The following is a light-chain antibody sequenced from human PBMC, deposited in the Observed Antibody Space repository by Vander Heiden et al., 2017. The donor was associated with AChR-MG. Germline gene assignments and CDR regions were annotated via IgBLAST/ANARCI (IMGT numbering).Light chain of an antibody. CDR1: SSNIGVGSD. Sequence: QSVLAQPPSVSGAPGQRVTISCTGSSSNIGVGSDVHWYQHLPGTAPKLLIYGNNHRPSGVPDRFSGSKSGASASLAITGLQTEDEADYYCQSYDSSLSDSGVVFGGGTKLTVL. J-gene: IGLJ2*01. V-gene: IGLV1-40*01. CDR3: QSYDSSLSDSGVV. CDR2: GNN.